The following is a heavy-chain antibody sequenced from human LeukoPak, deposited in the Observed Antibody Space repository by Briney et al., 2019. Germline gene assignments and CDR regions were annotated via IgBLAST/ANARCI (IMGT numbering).Heavy chain of an antibody. CDR3: ARSIIVGATGAFDV. CDR2: ITATGSTI. J-gene: IGHJ3*01. V-gene: IGHV3-48*03. CDR1: GLSFSSSG. Sequence: GGSLRLSCAASGLSFSSSGMNWVRQAPGKGLEWVSYITATGSTIYYADSVKGRFIISRDNARSSLFLSMSSLRAEDTAVYYCARSIIVGATGAFDVWGQGTMVTVS. D-gene: IGHD1-26*01.